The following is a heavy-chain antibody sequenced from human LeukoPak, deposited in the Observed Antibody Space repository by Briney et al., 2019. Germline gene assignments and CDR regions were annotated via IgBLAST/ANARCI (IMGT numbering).Heavy chain of an antibody. J-gene: IGHJ4*02. CDR3: ARGTYGGYSYGKSYYFDY. V-gene: IGHV4-39*07. D-gene: IGHD5-18*01. Sequence: KPSETLSLTCTVAGGSISSSSYYWGWIRQPPGKGLEWIGYIYHSGSTYYNPSLKSRVTISVDRSKNQFSLKLSSVTAADTAVYYCARGTYGGYSYGKSYYFDYWGQGTLVTVSS. CDR2: IYHSGST. CDR1: GGSISSSSYY.